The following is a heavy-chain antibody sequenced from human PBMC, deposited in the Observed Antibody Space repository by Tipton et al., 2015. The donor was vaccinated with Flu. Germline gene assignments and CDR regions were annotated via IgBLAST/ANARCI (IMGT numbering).Heavy chain of an antibody. CDR1: GDSLRDNY. CDR3: ARRDYSTYVSDPKNRFDP. V-gene: IGHV4-59*08. J-gene: IGHJ5*02. Sequence: TLSLTCTVSGDSLRDNYWSWIRQSPGKGLEWIGYILYSGTTYYNPSLKSRVTISMDTSKNQFSLKVNSVTAADTALYYCARRDYSTYVSDPKNRFDPWGQGTLVTVSS. CDR2: ILYSGTT. D-gene: IGHD4-11*01.